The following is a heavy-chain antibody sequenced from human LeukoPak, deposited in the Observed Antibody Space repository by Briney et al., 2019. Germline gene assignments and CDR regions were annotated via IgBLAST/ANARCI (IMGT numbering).Heavy chain of an antibody. Sequence: GGSLRLSCAASGFTFSDYYMSWIRQAPGKGLEWVSYISSSGSTIVYADSVKGRFTVSRDNAKNSMFLQMNSLRAEDTAVYYCARERRLSETDSWGQGTLVTVSS. V-gene: IGHV3-11*01. J-gene: IGHJ4*02. CDR3: ARERRLSETDS. CDR1: GFTFSDYY. D-gene: IGHD2-8*01. CDR2: ISSSGSTI.